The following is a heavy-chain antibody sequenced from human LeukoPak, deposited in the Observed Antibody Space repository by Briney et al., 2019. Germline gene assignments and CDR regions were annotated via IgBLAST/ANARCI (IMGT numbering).Heavy chain of an antibody. D-gene: IGHD3-22*01. CDR3: ARVETTSLIVVS. V-gene: IGHV4-39*07. CDR2: IYYSGST. Sequence: SETLSLTCTVSGGSISSSSYYWGWIRQPPGKGLEWIGSIYYSGSTYYNPSLKSRVTISVDTSKNQFSLKLSSVTAADTAVYYCARVETTSLIVVSWGQGTLVTVSS. J-gene: IGHJ4*02. CDR1: GGSISSSSYY.